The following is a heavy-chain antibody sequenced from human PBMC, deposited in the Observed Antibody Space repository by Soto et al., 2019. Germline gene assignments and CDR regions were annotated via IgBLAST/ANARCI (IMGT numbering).Heavy chain of an antibody. V-gene: IGHV1-18*01. CDR2: ISAYNGNT. CDR1: GYTFTSYG. CDR3: ARDLWFGELLSYNWFDP. Sequence: QVQLVQSGAEVKKPGASVKVSCKASGYTFTSYGISWVRQAPGQGLEWLGWISAYNGNTNYAQKLQGRGTMTTDTSTSTAYMELRSLRSDDTAVYYCARDLWFGELLSYNWFDPWGQGTLVSVSS. D-gene: IGHD3-10*01. J-gene: IGHJ5*02.